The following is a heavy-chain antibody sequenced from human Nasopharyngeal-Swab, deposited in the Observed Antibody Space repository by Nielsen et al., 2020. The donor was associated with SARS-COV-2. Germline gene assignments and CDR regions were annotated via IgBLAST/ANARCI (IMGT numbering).Heavy chain of an antibody. V-gene: IGHV3-7*03. D-gene: IGHD3-22*01. J-gene: IGHJ3*02. CDR2: IRPDGSEK. Sequence: GGSLRLSCAASGFTFSSYWMSWVRQAPGKGLEWVANIRPDGSEKYYVDSARGRFTISRDNPKNSVYLQMNSLRAVDTAVYYCVRGDYYDSSGNFHDAFDIWGQGTTVTVSS. CDR3: VRGDYYDSSGNFHDAFDI. CDR1: GFTFSSYW.